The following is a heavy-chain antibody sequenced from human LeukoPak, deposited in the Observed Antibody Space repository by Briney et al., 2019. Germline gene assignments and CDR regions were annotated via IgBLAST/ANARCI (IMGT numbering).Heavy chain of an antibody. J-gene: IGHJ4*02. CDR2: ISYNGNHI. CDR3: ARGAWRWEMATTQFDY. D-gene: IGHD5-24*01. Sequence: LSLTCSVSGGSISSCTYSWGWIRQPPGQGLEWVAVISYNGNHISYADSVKGRFTISRDNSKNTLYLQMNSLRTEDTAVYYCARGAWRWEMATTQFDYWGQGTLVTVSS. CDR1: GGSISSCT. V-gene: IGHV3-30*04.